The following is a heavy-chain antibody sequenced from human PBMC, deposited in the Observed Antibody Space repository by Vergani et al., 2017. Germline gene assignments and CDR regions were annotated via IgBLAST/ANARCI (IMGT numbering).Heavy chain of an antibody. V-gene: IGHV3-30*03. CDR1: GFTFSSYG. CDR2: ISYDGSNK. D-gene: IGHD3-3*01. J-gene: IGHJ4*02. CDR3: ATYRGLRFLEWLSGDY. Sequence: QVQLVESGGGVVQPGRSLRLSCAASGFTFSSYGMHWVRQAPGKGLEWVAVISYDGSNKYYADSVKGRFTISRDNSKNTLYLQMNSLRAEDTAVYYCATYRGLRFLEWLSGDYWGQGTLVTVSS.